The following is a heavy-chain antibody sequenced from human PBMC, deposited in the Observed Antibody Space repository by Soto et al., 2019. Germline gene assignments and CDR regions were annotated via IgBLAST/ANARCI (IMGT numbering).Heavy chain of an antibody. CDR3: ARLPDYYGSGPLYCLDV. CDR2: IDPRESYT. Sequence: GESLKISCRGSGYTFTNNWISWVRQMPVKGLEWMGSIDPRESYTNYSPSFQCHFTISVDKSDNTSYLQWSSLKASDTAMYFCARLPDYYGSGPLYCLDVWGQGTTVTVSS. D-gene: IGHD3-10*01. J-gene: IGHJ6*02. V-gene: IGHV5-10-1*01. CDR1: GYTFTNNW.